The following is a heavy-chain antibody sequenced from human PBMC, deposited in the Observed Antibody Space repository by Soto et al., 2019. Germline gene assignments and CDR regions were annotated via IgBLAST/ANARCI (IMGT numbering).Heavy chain of an antibody. Sequence: QVQLVQSGAEVKKPGSSVKVSCKASGGTFSSYAISWVRQAPGQGLEWMGGIIPIFGTANYAQKFQGRVTITADESTSTAYMELSSLRSEDTAVYYCARDHEGRIFGEYYYYYGMDVWGQGTTVTVSS. CDR1: GGTFSSYA. D-gene: IGHD3-10*01. V-gene: IGHV1-69*01. J-gene: IGHJ6*02. CDR3: ARDHEGRIFGEYYYYYGMDV. CDR2: IIPIFGTA.